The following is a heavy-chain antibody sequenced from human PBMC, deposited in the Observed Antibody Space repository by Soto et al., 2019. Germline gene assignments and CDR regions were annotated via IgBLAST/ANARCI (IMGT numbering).Heavy chain of an antibody. D-gene: IGHD3-3*01. CDR1: GYTFSRHG. Sequence: QVQLVQSGAEVKKPGASVTVSCKASGYTFSRHGISWVRQAPGQGLEWMAWSGNTNYAQKFQGRLTLTTNPSTRTAYMELRSRRSDDTAVYYCARGADDFSSGYYYDYWGQGTLVTVSS. J-gene: IGHJ4*02. V-gene: IGHV1-18*04. CDR3: ARGADDFSSGYYYDY. CDR2: SGNT.